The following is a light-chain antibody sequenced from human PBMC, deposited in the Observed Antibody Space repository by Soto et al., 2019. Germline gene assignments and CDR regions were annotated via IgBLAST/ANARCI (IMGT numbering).Light chain of an antibody. V-gene: IGKV1-39*01. J-gene: IGKJ1*01. CDR1: QTISTY. Sequence: DIQMTQSPSSLSASVGDRVTITCRASQTISTYVNWYRQKPGKAPKLLIYAASSLHSGVPSRFSGSGSGTDFTLTISSLQPEDFATYYCQQSYSTPRTFGQGTKVEIK. CDR2: AAS. CDR3: QQSYSTPRT.